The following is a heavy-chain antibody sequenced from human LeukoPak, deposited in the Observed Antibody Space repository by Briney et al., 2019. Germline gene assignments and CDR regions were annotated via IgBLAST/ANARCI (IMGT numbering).Heavy chain of an antibody. V-gene: IGHV1-69*01. D-gene: IGHD3-16*01. CDR2: IIPIFGTA. Sequence: SVKVSCKASGGTFSSYAISWVRQAPGQGLEWMGGIIPIFGTANYAHKFQGRVTITADESTSTAYMELSSLRSEDTAVYYCARDGGALRGDAFDIWGQGTMVTVSS. CDR3: ARDGGALRGDAFDI. J-gene: IGHJ3*02. CDR1: GGTFSSYA.